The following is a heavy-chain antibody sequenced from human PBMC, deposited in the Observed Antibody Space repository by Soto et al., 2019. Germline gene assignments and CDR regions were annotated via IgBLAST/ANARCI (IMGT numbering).Heavy chain of an antibody. CDR3: ARGGGVGVAGSAAFDM. D-gene: IGHD3-3*01. J-gene: IGHJ3*02. Sequence: QLHLVQSGAVVKKPAASVTVSCSASGYPVTAYYMHWVRQAPGRGLEWMGGINPATGAAKYTQTFRGGVSRTRDASTSTVFMELRALTFGDTAVFYWARGGGVGVAGSAAFDMWGQGTLVTVSS. CDR1: GYPVTAYY. CDR2: INPATGAA. V-gene: IGHV1-2*02.